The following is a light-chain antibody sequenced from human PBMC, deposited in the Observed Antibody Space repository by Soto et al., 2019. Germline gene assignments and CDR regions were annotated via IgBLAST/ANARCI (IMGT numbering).Light chain of an antibody. CDR3: QQYNSYPYT. V-gene: IGKV1-5*03. CDR1: QSISSW. J-gene: IGKJ2*01. CDR2: KAS. Sequence: DIQLPQSPSTLSASVGDRVAITCRASQSISSWLAWYQQKPGKAPKLLIYKASSLESGVPSRFSGSGSGTEFTLTISSLQPDDFATYYCQQYNSYPYTFGQG.